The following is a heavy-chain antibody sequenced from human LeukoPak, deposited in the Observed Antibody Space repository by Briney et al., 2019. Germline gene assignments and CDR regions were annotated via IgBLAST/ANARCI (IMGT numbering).Heavy chain of an antibody. CDR1: GFTFSSYS. CDR2: ISSSSSYI. Sequence: GGSLRLSCAASGFTFSSYSMNWVRQAPGKGLEWVPSISSSSSYIYYADSVKGRFTISRDNAKNSLYLQMNSLRAEDTAVYYCAREFCSGGSCRAAFDIWGQGTMVTVSS. CDR3: AREFCSGGSCRAAFDI. D-gene: IGHD2-15*01. J-gene: IGHJ3*02. V-gene: IGHV3-21*01.